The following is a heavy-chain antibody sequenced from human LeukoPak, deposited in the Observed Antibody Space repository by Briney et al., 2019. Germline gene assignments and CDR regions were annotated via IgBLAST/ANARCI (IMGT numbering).Heavy chain of an antibody. CDR2: ISGSGGIT. CDR3: AKAKSGWHLFDY. Sequence: PGGSLRLSCAASGFTFSSYATSWVRQAPGKGLEWVSGISGSGGITNTADSVKGRSTTSRDNSKNTLHLQMNSLRAEDTAVYYCAKAKSGWHLFDYWGQGTLVTVSS. D-gene: IGHD6-19*01. J-gene: IGHJ4*02. CDR1: GFTFSSYA. V-gene: IGHV3-23*01.